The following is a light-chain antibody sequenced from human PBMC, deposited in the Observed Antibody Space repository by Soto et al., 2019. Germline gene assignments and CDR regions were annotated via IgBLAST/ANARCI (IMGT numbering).Light chain of an antibody. CDR2: GAS. V-gene: IGKV1-33*01. CDR1: QDIKNY. Sequence: IQMNQSPSSLSASVGARVAITCQARQDIKNYLNWYQQKSGKAPKLLIYGASDLETGVPSRFSGSGSGTDFTLTISSLQPEDVATYYCQKYNSAPRTFGQGTKVDIK. J-gene: IGKJ1*01. CDR3: QKYNSAPRT.